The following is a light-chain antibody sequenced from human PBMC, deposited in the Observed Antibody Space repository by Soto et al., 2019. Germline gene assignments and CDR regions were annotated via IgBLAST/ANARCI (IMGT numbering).Light chain of an antibody. CDR3: ETLDANTRV. V-gene: IGLV4-60*03. CDR2: LEGSGSS. J-gene: IGLJ3*02. Sequence: QSVLTQSSSASASLGSSVKPTCALSTGHRSYSIAWHQQQPGKAPRYLMYLEGSGSSNRESGVPERFSGSSSGADRYLSISKLQSEDEADYYCETLDANTRVFGGGTQLTVL. CDR1: TGHRSYS.